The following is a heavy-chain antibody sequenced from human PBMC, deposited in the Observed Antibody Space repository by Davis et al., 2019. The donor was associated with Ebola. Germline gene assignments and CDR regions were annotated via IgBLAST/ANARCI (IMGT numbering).Heavy chain of an antibody. Sequence: AASVKVSCKASGYTFTGYYMYWVRQAPGQGLKWMGRINPNSGGTNYAQKFQGRVTMTRDTSISTAYMELSRLRSDDTAVYYCARRGSSLFELDYWGQGTLVTVSS. CDR3: ARRGSSLFELDY. J-gene: IGHJ4*02. CDR2: INPNSGGT. V-gene: IGHV1-2*06. D-gene: IGHD6-13*01. CDR1: GYTFTGYY.